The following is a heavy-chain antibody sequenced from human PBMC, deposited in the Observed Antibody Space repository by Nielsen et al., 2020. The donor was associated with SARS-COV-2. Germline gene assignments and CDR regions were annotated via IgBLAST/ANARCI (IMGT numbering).Heavy chain of an antibody. CDR1: GFTFSSYA. CDR3: ARGASTAMVRRYYYYYGMDV. CDR2: ISYDGSNK. D-gene: IGHD5-18*01. Sequence: GESLKISCAASGFTFSSYAMHWVRQAPGKGLEWVAVISYDGSNKYYADSVKGRFTISRDNSKNTLYLQMNSLRAEDTAVYYCARGASTAMVRRYYYYYGMDVWGQGTTVTVSS. V-gene: IGHV3-30*04. J-gene: IGHJ6*02.